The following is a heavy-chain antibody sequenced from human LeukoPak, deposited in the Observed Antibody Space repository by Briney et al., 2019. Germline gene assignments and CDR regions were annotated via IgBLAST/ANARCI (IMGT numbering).Heavy chain of an antibody. CDR3: ARWDSGYDPGFDY. Sequence: GGSLRLSCAASGFTFSSYSMNWVRQAPGKGLEWVSFISSSRSYIYYADSVKGRFTISRDNAKNSLYLEMNNLKADDTAVYYCARWDSGYDPGFDYWGQGALVTVSS. V-gene: IGHV3-21*01. D-gene: IGHD5-12*01. CDR2: ISSSRSYI. CDR1: GFTFSSYS. J-gene: IGHJ4*02.